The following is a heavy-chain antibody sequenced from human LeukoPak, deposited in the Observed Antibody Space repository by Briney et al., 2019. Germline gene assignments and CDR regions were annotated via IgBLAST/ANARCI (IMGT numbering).Heavy chain of an antibody. Sequence: ASVNVSCKASGYTFTGYYMHWVRQAAGQGLEWMGWINPNSGGTNYAQKFQGRVTMTRDTSISTAYMELSRLRSDDTAVYYCARSSWGSSTSCYGDWGQGTLVTVSS. J-gene: IGHJ4*02. CDR1: GYTFTGYY. V-gene: IGHV1-2*02. D-gene: IGHD2-2*01. CDR3: ARSSWGSSTSCYGD. CDR2: INPNSGGT.